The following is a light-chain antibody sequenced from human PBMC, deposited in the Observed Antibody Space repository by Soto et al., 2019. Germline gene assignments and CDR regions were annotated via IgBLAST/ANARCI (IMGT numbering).Light chain of an antibody. CDR1: QSISSW. CDR3: QQYNSYSLT. V-gene: IGKV1-5*01. J-gene: IGKJ4*01. CDR2: DAS. Sequence: DIQMTQSPSTLSASVGDRVTITCRASQSISSWLAWYQQKPGKAPKLLIYDASSLDSGVPSRFSGSGSGTEFTLTISSLQPDEFATYYCQQYNSYSLTVGRGTKVDI.